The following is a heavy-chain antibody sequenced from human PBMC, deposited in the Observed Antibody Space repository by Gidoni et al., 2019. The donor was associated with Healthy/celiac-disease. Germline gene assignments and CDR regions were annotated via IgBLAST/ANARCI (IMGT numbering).Heavy chain of an antibody. Sequence: QVQLVESGGGVVQPGRSLRLSCAASGFTLRSYGMPWVRQAPGKGLEWVAVISYDGSNKYYADSVKGRFTISRDNSKNTLYLQMNSLRAEDTAVYYCARDPGVSSGYPDGMDVWGQGTTVTVSS. CDR2: ISYDGSNK. J-gene: IGHJ6*02. CDR1: GFTLRSYG. CDR3: ARDPGVSSGYPDGMDV. D-gene: IGHD3-22*01. V-gene: IGHV3-30*03.